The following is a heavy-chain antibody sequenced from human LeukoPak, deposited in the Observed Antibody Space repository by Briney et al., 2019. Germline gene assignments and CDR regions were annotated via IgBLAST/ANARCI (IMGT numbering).Heavy chain of an antibody. J-gene: IGHJ6*03. Sequence: SETLSLTCTVSGYSISSGYYWAWIRQPPGKGLEWIGNIYHSGSTNYNPSLKSRVTISVDTSKNQFSLKLSSVTAADTAVYYCATTVVPASLVYYYYYMDVWGKGTTVTISS. V-gene: IGHV4-38-2*02. D-gene: IGHD2-2*01. CDR2: IYHSGST. CDR1: GYSISSGYY. CDR3: ATTVVPASLVYYYYYMDV.